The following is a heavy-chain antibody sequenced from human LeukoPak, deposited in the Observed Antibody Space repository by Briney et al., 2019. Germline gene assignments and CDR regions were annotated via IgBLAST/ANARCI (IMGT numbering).Heavy chain of an antibody. CDR3: AREDRIAAAGLNY. V-gene: IGHV1-2*02. CDR2: INPNSGGT. D-gene: IGHD6-13*01. J-gene: IGHJ4*02. Sequence: ASVKVSCKASGYTFTGYYMHWVRQAPGQGPEWMGWINPNSGGTNYAQKFQGRVTMTRDTSISTAYMELSRLRSDDTAVYYCAREDRIAAAGLNYWGQGTLVTVSS. CDR1: GYTFTGYY.